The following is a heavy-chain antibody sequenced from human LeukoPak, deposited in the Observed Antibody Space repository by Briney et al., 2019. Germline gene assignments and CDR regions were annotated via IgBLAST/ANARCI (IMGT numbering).Heavy chain of an antibody. J-gene: IGHJ4*02. CDR2: IWYDGSNK. Sequence: GGSLRLSCAVSGFTFSSYVMHWVRQAPGKGLEWVAVIWYDGSNKYYADSVKGRFTISRDNSKNTLYLQMNSLRAEDTAVYYCARAGCYDSGSYPYYFDNWGQGTLVTVSS. CDR3: ARAGCYDSGSYPYYFDN. CDR1: GFTFSSYV. V-gene: IGHV3-33*01. D-gene: IGHD3-10*01.